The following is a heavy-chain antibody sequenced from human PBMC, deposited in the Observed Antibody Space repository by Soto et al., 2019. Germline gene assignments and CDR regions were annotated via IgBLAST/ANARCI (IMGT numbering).Heavy chain of an antibody. CDR2: IYSGGST. CDR3: ARASVDTAMVGYYYYGMDV. D-gene: IGHD5-18*01. Sequence: EVQLVETGGGLIQPGGSLRLSCAASGFTVSSNYMSWVRQAPGKGLEWVSVIYSGGSTYYADSVKGRFTISRDNSKNTLYRQMNSLRAEDTAVYYCARASVDTAMVGYYYYGMDVWGQGTTVTVSS. CDR1: GFTVSSNY. J-gene: IGHJ6*02. V-gene: IGHV3-53*02.